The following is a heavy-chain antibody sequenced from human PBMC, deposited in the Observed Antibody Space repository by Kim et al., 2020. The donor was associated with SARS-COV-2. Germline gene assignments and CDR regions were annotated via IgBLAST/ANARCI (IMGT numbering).Heavy chain of an antibody. V-gene: IGHV3-74*01. CDR1: GFTFSSYW. D-gene: IGHD1-26*01. J-gene: IGHJ4*02. CDR3: ASRRYTGTYYYFDY. Sequence: GGSLRLSFAASGFTFSSYWMHWVRQAPGKGLVWVSRINSDGGTTSYADSVKGRFTISRDNAKSTLYLQMNSLRAEDTAVYYCASRRYTGTYYYFDYWGQGTLVTVSS. CDR2: INSDGGTT.